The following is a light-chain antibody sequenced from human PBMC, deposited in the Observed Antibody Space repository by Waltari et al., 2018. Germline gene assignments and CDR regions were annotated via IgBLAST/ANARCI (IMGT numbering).Light chain of an antibody. Sequence: QSALTQPASVSGSPGQSITISCTGTSSDVGAYDFVSWYQRYPGKGPQLLISPVNKRPPGVSTRFAGSKSGNTASLTISGLQAEDEADYFCCSYARYSTPSWIFGGGTKLTVL. CDR1: SSDVGAYDF. CDR2: PVN. V-gene: IGLV2-23*02. CDR3: CSYARYSTPSWI. J-gene: IGLJ2*01.